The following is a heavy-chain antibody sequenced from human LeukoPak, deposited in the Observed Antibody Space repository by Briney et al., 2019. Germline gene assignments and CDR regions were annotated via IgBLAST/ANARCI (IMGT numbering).Heavy chain of an antibody. Sequence: ASVKVSCKASGYSFTTYGMNWVPQAPGQGLEWMGWFNTYTGNPTYAQGFTGRFVFSMDTSASTAYLQIGSLKAEDMAMYYCARWGWLDAFDIWGQGTMVTVSS. CDR3: ARWGWLDAFDI. CDR1: GYSFTTYG. D-gene: IGHD5-12*01. J-gene: IGHJ3*02. CDR2: FNTYTGNP. V-gene: IGHV7-81*01.